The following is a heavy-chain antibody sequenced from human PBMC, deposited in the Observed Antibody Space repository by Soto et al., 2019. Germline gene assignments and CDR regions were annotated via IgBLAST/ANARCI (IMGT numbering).Heavy chain of an antibody. CDR3: AKQVYGSGTI. J-gene: IGHJ3*02. CDR1: GFTFSSYG. D-gene: IGHD3-10*01. V-gene: IGHV3-30*18. CDR2: ISYDGSNK. Sequence: GGSLRLSCAASGFTFSSYGMHWVRQAPGKGLEWVAVISYDGSNKYYGDSVKGRFTISRDNSKNTLYLQMNSLRDEDTAVYHCAKQVYGSGTIWGQGTMVTVSS.